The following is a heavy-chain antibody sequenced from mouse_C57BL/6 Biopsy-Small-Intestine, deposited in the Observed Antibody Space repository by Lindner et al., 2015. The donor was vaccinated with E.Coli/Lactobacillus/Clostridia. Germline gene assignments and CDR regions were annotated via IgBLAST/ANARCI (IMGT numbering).Heavy chain of an antibody. D-gene: IGHD1-1*01. J-gene: IGHJ2*01. CDR3: AREGTTVVEDYFVL. V-gene: IGHV5-4*01. CDR2: ISDGGSYT. Sequence: VQLQESGGGLVKPGGSLKLSCAASGFTFSSYAMSWVRQTPEKRLEWVATISDGGSYTYYPDNVKGRFTISRDNAKNNLYLQMSHLKSEDTAMYYCAREGTTVVEDYFVLLGPKAPLSQSPQ. CDR1: GFTFSSYA.